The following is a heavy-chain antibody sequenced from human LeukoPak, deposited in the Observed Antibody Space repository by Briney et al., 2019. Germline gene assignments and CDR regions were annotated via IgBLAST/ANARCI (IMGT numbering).Heavy chain of an antibody. CDR1: GLAVSSNY. Sequence: GGSLRLSCAASGLAVSSNYMSWVRQAPGKGLGWVSIIYSGGSTEYTNSVKGRFTISRDNSKNMVYLQMNSLRAEDTAVYYCARGDSGSWNYKRGFDYWGQGTLVTVSS. CDR2: IYSGGST. J-gene: IGHJ4*02. CDR3: ARGDSGSWNYKRGFDY. D-gene: IGHD1-26*01. V-gene: IGHV3-53*01.